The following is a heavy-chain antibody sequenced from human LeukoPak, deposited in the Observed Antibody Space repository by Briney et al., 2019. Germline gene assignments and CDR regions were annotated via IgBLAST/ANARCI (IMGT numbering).Heavy chain of an antibody. D-gene: IGHD5-18*01. V-gene: IGHV3-72*01. CDR1: GFTFSDHY. Sequence: PGGSLRLSCAASGFTFSDHYMDWVRQAPGKGLEWVGRIRDKANSYTTEYAASVKGRFTISRDASKNSLYPQMNSLKTEDTAVYCCARVTRYSYDYWGQGTLVTVSS. CDR3: ARVTRYSYDY. J-gene: IGHJ4*02. CDR2: IRDKANSYTT.